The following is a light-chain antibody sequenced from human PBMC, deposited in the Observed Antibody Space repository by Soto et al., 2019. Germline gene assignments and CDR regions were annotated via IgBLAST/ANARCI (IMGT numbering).Light chain of an antibody. V-gene: IGKV3-15*01. J-gene: IGKJ4*01. CDR3: QHYNAWPLT. CDR1: QSVNSN. CDR2: GAS. Sequence: EIVMTQSPATLSVSPGERATLSCRASQSVNSNLAWYQQKPGQAPRLLIYGASTRATGIPGRFSGSGSGTEFTLTISSLQSEDFAIYSCQHYNAWPLTFGGGTKVDIK.